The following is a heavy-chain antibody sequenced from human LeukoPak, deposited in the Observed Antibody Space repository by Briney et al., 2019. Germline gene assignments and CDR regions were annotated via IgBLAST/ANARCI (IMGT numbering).Heavy chain of an antibody. D-gene: IGHD4-11*01. CDR1: GFTFSSYE. CDR3: ARAHPGDYSDFQFDY. CDR2: ISSTSSTI. V-gene: IGHV3-48*03. Sequence: PGGSLRLSCAASGFTFSSYEMNWVRQAPGKGLEWVSYISSTSSTIYYADSVKGRFTISRDNAKNSLYLQMNSLRAEDTAVYYCARAHPGDYSDFQFDYWGQGTLVTVSS. J-gene: IGHJ4*02.